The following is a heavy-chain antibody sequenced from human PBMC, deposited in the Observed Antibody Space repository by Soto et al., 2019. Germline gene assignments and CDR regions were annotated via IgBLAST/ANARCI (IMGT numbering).Heavy chain of an antibody. CDR2: IWYDGSNK. D-gene: IGHD6-19*01. CDR3: AVSPKYSSGWCHY. J-gene: IGHJ4*02. CDR1: GFTFSSYG. Sequence: GGSLRLSCAASGFTFSSYGMHWVRQAPGKGLEWVAVIWYDGSNKYYADSVKGRFTISRDNSKNTLYLQMNSLRAEDTAVYYCAVSPKYSSGWCHYWGQGTLVTVSS. V-gene: IGHV3-33*01.